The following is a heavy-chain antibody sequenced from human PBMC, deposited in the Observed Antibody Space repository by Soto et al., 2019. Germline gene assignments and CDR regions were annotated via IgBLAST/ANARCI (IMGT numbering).Heavy chain of an antibody. CDR1: GGSISSISYY. J-gene: IGHJ5*02. Sequence: SETLSLTCTVSGGSISSISYYWGWIRQPPGKGLEWIGSIYYSGSTYYNPSLKSRVTISVDTSKNQFSLKLSSVTAADTAVYYCARQGAVIVVVPAAQNWFDPWGQGTLVTVSS. CDR3: ARQGAVIVVVPAAQNWFDP. V-gene: IGHV4-39*01. D-gene: IGHD2-2*01. CDR2: IYYSGST.